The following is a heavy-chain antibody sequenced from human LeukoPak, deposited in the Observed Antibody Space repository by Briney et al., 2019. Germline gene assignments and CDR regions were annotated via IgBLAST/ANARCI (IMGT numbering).Heavy chain of an antibody. J-gene: IGHJ4*02. Sequence: GGSLRLSCAASGFTFSSYGMSWVRQAPGKGLERVSAISGSGGSTYYANSVKGRFTISRDNSKNTLYLQMNSLRAEDTAVYYCAKRYCSSTSCYYEDCFDYWGQGTLVTVSS. CDR1: GFTFSSYG. CDR3: AKRYCSSTSCYYEDCFDY. CDR2: ISGSGGST. D-gene: IGHD2-2*01. V-gene: IGHV3-23*01.